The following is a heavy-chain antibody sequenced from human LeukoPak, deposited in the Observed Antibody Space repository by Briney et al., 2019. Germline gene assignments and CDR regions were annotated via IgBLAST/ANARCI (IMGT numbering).Heavy chain of an antibody. D-gene: IGHD5-18*01. CDR3: ARAPRRYSGGYSYGSHYYYMDV. J-gene: IGHJ6*03. CDR2: INHSGST. V-gene: IGHV4-34*01. Sequence: NPSETLSLTCAVYGGSFSGYYWSWIRQPPGKGLEWIGEINHSGSTNYNPSLKSRVTISVDTSKNQFSLKLSSVTAADTAVYYCARAPRRYSGGYSYGSHYYYMDVWGKGTTVTVSS. CDR1: GGSFSGYY.